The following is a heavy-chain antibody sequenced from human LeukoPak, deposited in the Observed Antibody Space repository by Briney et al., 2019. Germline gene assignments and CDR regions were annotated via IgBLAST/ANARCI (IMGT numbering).Heavy chain of an antibody. D-gene: IGHD3-9*01. Sequence: GASVKVSCKASGYTFTSYYMHWVRQAPGQGLEWMGIINPSGGSTSYAQKFQGRVTMTRDTSTSTVYMELSSLRSEDTAVYYCARDLYDILTGYRGIHFDYWGQGTLVTVSS. V-gene: IGHV1-46*01. CDR3: ARDLYDILTGYRGIHFDY. J-gene: IGHJ4*02. CDR1: GYTFTSYY. CDR2: INPSGGST.